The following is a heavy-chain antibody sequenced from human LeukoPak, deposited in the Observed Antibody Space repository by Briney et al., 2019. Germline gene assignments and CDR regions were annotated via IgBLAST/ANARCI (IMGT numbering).Heavy chain of an antibody. CDR1: GDPVTSGGFY. CDR2: VYYTGST. V-gene: IGHV4-39*02. Sequence: SETLSLTCTVSGDPVTSGGFYWAWLRQPPGKGLEWIATVYYTGSTYYNPSLKSRVTISIDTSKNHFSLKLRSVVAPDTAVYYCARHSGSGSLSRPFDPWGQGTLVTVSS. CDR3: ARHSGSGSLSRPFDP. D-gene: IGHD3-10*01. J-gene: IGHJ5*02.